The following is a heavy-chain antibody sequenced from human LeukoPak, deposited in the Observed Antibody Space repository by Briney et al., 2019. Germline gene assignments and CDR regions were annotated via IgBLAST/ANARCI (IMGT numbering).Heavy chain of an antibody. CDR2: IRSKTNNYAT. Sequence: PGGSLRLSCAASGFTFSGSDMHWVRQASGKGLEWVGRIRSKTNNYATTYAASLKGRFTISRDDSKNTAYLHMNSLKTEDTAVYYCMSPMTTVPSRDYWGQGTLVTVSS. CDR1: GFTFSGSD. D-gene: IGHD4-17*01. V-gene: IGHV3-73*01. CDR3: MSPMTTVPSRDY. J-gene: IGHJ4*02.